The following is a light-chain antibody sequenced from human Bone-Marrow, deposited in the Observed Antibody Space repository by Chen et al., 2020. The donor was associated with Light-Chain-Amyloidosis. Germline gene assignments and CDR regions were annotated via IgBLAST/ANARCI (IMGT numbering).Light chain of an antibody. CDR1: DLPTKY. Sequence: SSELTQPPSVSVSSGQTARITCSGDDLPTKYAYWYQQKPGQAPVLVVHCDTERPSGISDLFSGSSSGTTATLTTSGVQAEDEADYHCQSADSSGTYEVIFGGGTKLTVL. CDR2: CDT. V-gene: IGLV3-25*03. CDR3: QSADSSGTYEVI. J-gene: IGLJ2*01.